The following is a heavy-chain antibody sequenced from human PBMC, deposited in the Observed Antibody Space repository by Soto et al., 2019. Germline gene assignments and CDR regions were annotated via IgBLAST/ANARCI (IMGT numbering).Heavy chain of an antibody. J-gene: IGHJ4*02. CDR2: ISAYNGNR. CDR3: ARDQVGATGDY. Sequence: ASVKDSCKASGYTFTSYGISWVRQAPGQGLEWMGWISAYNGNRNYAQKVQGRVTMTTDTSTNTAYMGLRSLRSDETAVYYCARDQVGATGDYWGQGTLVTVSS. D-gene: IGHD1-26*01. CDR1: GYTFTSYG. V-gene: IGHV1-18*01.